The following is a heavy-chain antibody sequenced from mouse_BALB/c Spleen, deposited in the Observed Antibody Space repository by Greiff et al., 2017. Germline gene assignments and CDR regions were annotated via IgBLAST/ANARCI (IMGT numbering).Heavy chain of an antibody. CDR1: GYTFTSYW. D-gene: IGHD2-4*01. CDR3: ARWDYDYDGYYAMDY. V-gene: IGHV1-87*01. J-gene: IGHJ4*01. Sequence: PLQQSGAELARPGASVKLSCKASGYTFTSYWMQWVKQRPGQGLEWIGAIYPGDGDTRYTQKFKGKATLTADKSSSTAYMQLSSLASEDSAVYYCARWDYDYDGYYAMDYWGQGTSVTVSS. CDR2: IYPGDGDT.